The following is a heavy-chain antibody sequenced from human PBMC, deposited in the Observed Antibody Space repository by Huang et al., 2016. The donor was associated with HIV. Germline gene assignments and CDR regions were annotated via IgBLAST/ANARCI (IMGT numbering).Heavy chain of an antibody. D-gene: IGHD3-22*01. CDR3: ARHFSYYDSSGYTPWDAFDI. J-gene: IGHJ3*02. V-gene: IGHV4-39*01. CDR1: GGSITSSRYY. CDR2: IYYSGSP. Sequence: QLQLQGSGPGLVKPSETLSLTCTVSGGSITSSRYYWGWIRQPPGKGLEWVGSIYYSGSPDYNPALKSRVAVSVDTSKNQFSLKLSSVTAADTAVYYCARHFSYYDSSGYTPWDAFDIWGQGTMVTVSS.